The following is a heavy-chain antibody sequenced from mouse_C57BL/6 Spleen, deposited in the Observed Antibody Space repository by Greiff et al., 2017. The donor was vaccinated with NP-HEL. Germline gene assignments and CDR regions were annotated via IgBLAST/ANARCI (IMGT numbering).Heavy chain of an antibody. V-gene: IGHV3-3*01. CDR2: TFYSGIT. D-gene: IGHD1-1*01. CDR1: GFSINSDCY. Sequence: EVQLQESGPSLVRPSQTLSLTCTVTGFSINSDCYWIWIRQFPGNKLEYIGYTFYSGITYYNPSLESRTYITRDTSKNQFSLKLSSVTTEDTATYYCARDRYYYGSSRYYFDYWGQGTTLTVSS. J-gene: IGHJ2*01. CDR3: ARDRYYYGSSRYYFDY.